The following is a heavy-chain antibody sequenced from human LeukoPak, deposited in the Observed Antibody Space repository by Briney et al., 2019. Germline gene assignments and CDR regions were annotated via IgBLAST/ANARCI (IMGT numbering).Heavy chain of an antibody. Sequence: GGSLRLSCAASGFTFSDHYMDWVRQAPGKGLEWVGRTRNRANSYTTEYAASVKGRFTISRDDSKNSLYLQMNSLRAEDTAVYYCARDARHYDFWSGPTYYYYTDVWGKGTTVTVSS. V-gene: IGHV3-72*01. CDR1: GFTFSDHY. CDR2: TRNRANSYTT. D-gene: IGHD3-3*01. CDR3: ARDARHYDFWSGPTYYYYTDV. J-gene: IGHJ6*03.